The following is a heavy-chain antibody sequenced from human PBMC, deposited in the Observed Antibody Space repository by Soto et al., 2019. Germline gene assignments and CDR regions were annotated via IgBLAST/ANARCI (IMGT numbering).Heavy chain of an antibody. CDR2: ISSRSDS. Sequence: PAGSLRLSCEASGLTVKESAMNWVRQAPGKGLEWVSSISSRSDSYYADSVKGRFTISRDNAKNSVSLQMNSLRAEDTAVYYCAREYTAWPLAYGLDVWGQGTTVTVSS. D-gene: IGHD2-2*02. V-gene: IGHV3-21*01. CDR3: AREYTAWPLAYGLDV. CDR1: GLTVKESA. J-gene: IGHJ6*02.